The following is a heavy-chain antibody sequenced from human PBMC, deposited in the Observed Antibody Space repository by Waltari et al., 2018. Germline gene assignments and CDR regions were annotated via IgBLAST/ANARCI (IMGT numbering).Heavy chain of an antibody. Sequence: EVQLVESGGGLVQPGGSLRLSCAASGFTFSSYWMSWVRQAPGKGLEWVANIKQDGSEKYYVDSVKGRFTISRDNAKNSLYLQMNSLRAEDTAVYYCLGSGSFNDAFDIWGQGTMVIVSS. V-gene: IGHV3-7*01. D-gene: IGHD1-26*01. CDR2: IKQDGSEK. CDR1: GFTFSSYW. CDR3: LGSGSFNDAFDI. J-gene: IGHJ3*02.